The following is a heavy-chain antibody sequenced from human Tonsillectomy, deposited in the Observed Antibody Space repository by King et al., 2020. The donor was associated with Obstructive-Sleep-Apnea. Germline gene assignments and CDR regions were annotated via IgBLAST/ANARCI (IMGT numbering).Heavy chain of an antibody. CDR3: AREFNTYYDA. V-gene: IGHV3-30-3*01. Sequence: VQLVESGGGVVQPGRSLRLSCAASGFTFCSYAMHWVRQAPGKGLEWVAVISYDGSNKYYADSVKGRFTISRDNSKNTLYLQMNSLRAEDTAVYYCAREFNTYYDAWGQGTLVTVSS. CDR2: ISYDGSNK. CDR1: GFTFCSYA. J-gene: IGHJ4*02. D-gene: IGHD3-3*01.